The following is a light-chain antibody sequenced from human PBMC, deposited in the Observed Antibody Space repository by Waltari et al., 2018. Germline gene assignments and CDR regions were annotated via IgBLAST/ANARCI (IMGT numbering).Light chain of an antibody. Sequence: SYELTQPPSVSVSPGQTATITCSGDTLGDKYVCWYQKKPGQSPVVVIYQDNNRPSGIPERFSGSNSGNTATLTISGTQPLDEADYYCQAWDSSTVVFGGGTKLTVL. CDR3: QAWDSSTVV. CDR2: QDN. CDR1: TLGDKY. J-gene: IGLJ3*02. V-gene: IGLV3-1*01.